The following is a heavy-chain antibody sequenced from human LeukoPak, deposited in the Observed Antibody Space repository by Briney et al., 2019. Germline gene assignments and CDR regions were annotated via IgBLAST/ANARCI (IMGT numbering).Heavy chain of an antibody. CDR1: DGSISYYY. J-gene: IGHJ4*02. CDR2: IYYSGST. Sequence: KASETLSLTCTVSDGSISYYYWTWIRQPPGKGLEWIGSIYYSGSTNYNPSLKSRVTISVDTSKNQFSLKLSSVTAADTAMYYCARSQYSYDFFDYWGQGTLVTVSS. CDR3: ARSQYSYDFFDY. D-gene: IGHD5-18*01. V-gene: IGHV4-59*08.